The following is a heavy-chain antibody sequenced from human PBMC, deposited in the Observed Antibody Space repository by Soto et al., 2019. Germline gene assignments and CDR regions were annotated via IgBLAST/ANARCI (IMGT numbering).Heavy chain of an antibody. Sequence: SETLSLTCTVSGGSSGAYNWRWIRPRPGKGLERSGFRYYSGTTNDNPDMESRDTISVDTSKNQFSLNLRSVAPADTAVYYCARARTPATAYYYGMDVCGQGTTVTVSS. V-gene: IGHV4-59*13. CDR2: RYYSGTT. J-gene: IGHJ6*02. D-gene: IGHD6-25*01. CDR1: GGSSGAYN. CDR3: ARARTPATAYYYGMDV.